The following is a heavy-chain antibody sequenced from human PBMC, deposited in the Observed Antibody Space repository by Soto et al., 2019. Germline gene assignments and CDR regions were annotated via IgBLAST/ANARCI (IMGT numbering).Heavy chain of an antibody. Sequence: SETLSLTCTVSGGSLSSYYWGWIRQPPWKGLEWIWDIYYSGSTNYHPSLKRRGTISVDTSKNQVSLKLISVTAADTAVYYCARQIAVAGTRLFDYWGRGTLVPVSA. J-gene: IGHJ4*02. CDR2: IYYSGST. D-gene: IGHD6-19*01. CDR3: ARQIAVAGTRLFDY. V-gene: IGHV4-59*08. CDR1: GGSLSSYY.